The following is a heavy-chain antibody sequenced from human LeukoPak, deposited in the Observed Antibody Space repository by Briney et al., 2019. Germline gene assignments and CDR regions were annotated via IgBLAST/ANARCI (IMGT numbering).Heavy chain of an antibody. CDR3: VRHLTRIRGGTPFDY. J-gene: IGHJ4*02. CDR1: GGSISSGGYY. Sequence: PSETLSLTCTVSGGSISSGGYYWSWIRQPPGKGLEWIGYIYYSGSTNYNSSLKSRVTISVDTSKNKFSLKVTSVTAADTAVYYCVRHLTRIRGGTPFDYWGQGTLVTVSS. D-gene: IGHD3-10*01. CDR2: IYYSGST. V-gene: IGHV4-61*08.